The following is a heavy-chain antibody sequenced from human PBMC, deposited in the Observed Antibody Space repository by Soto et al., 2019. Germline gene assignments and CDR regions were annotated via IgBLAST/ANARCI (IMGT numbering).Heavy chain of an antibody. CDR2: INAGNGNT. Sequence: QVQLVQYGAEVKKPGASVKVSRKASGYTFASYAMHWVRQAPGQRLEWMGWINAGNGNTKYSQKFQGRVTITRDTSASTAYMELSSLRSEDTAVYYCARDGRYLGWFDPWGHGTLVTVSS. V-gene: IGHV1-3*01. CDR1: GYTFASYA. CDR3: ARDGRYLGWFDP. J-gene: IGHJ5*02. D-gene: IGHD1-26*01.